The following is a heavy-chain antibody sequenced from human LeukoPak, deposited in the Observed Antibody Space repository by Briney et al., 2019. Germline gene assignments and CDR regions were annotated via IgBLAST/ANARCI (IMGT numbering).Heavy chain of an antibody. CDR2: ISSSSSYI. J-gene: IGHJ4*02. D-gene: IGHD5-18*01. V-gene: IGHV3-21*01. Sequence: TPGGSLRLSCAASGFTFSSYSMNWVRQAPGKGLEWVSSISSSSSYIYYADSVKGRFTISRDNAKNSLYLQMNSLRAEDTAVYYCAKDGGYSYGPQYYFDYWGQGTLVTVSS. CDR1: GFTFSSYS. CDR3: AKDGGYSYGPQYYFDY.